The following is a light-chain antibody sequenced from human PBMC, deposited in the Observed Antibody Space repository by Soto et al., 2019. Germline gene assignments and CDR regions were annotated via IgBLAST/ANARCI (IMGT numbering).Light chain of an antibody. CDR1: SSNIGSKT. CDR3: SSWDASLNGYV. CDR2: NSY. J-gene: IGLJ1*01. Sequence: QSVLTQPPSASGTPGQRVTISCSGSSSNIGSKTVNWYQQLPGTVPKLLIYNSYQRPSGVPDRLSASKSGTSASLAISGLQSEDEADYYCSSWDASLNGYVFGTGTKVTVL. V-gene: IGLV1-44*01.